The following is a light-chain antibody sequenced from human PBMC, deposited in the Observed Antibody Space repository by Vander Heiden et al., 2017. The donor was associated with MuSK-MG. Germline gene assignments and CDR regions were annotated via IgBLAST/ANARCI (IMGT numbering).Light chain of an antibody. CDR1: QSLLHSNGYNY. CDR3: RHALQTPLT. CDR2: LGS. J-gene: IGKJ4*01. V-gene: IGKV2-28*01. Sequence: DTEMTQSPLCLPVAPGEPASISCKFSQSLLHSNGYNYLELYLQKPGQSPQLLILLGSNRASGVPDRVSGSGSGTEFTLKIRRVEAEDVGVEYCRHALQTPLTFGGGTKVEIK.